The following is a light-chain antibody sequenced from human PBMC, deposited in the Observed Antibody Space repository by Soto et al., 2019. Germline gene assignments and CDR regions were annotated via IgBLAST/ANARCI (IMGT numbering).Light chain of an antibody. CDR3: CSYAGSSTFLVV. CDR1: SSDVGSYNL. J-gene: IGLJ2*01. Sequence: QSALTQPASVSGSPGQSITISCTGTSSDVGSYNLVSWYQQHPGKAPKLMIYEGSKRPSGVSNRFSGSKSGNTASLTISGLQAEDGADYYGCSYAGSSTFLVVFGGGTKLTVL. V-gene: IGLV2-23*03. CDR2: EGS.